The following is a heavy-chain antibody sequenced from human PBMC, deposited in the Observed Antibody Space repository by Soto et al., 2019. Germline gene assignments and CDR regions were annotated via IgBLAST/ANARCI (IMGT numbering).Heavy chain of an antibody. CDR2: IYYSGST. CDR1: GGSLSSYY. V-gene: IGHV4-59*08. D-gene: IGHD2-15*01. CDR3: ARSHKTYYYAMDV. Sequence: PSETLSLTCVVSGGSLSSYYWSWIRQPPGKGLEWIGYIYYSGSTNYNPSLKSRVTISVDTSKNQFSLKLSSVTAADTAVYYCARSHKTYYYAMDVWGQGTTVTVSS. J-gene: IGHJ6*02.